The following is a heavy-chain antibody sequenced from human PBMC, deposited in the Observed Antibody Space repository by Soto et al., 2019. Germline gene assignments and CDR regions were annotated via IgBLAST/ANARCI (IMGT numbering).Heavy chain of an antibody. V-gene: IGHV3-30*18. D-gene: IGHD3-3*01. CDR2: ISYDGSNK. CDR3: AKVRMTLRILEWKNADY. Sequence: PGGSLRLSCGASGFTFRSYAMHWVRQAPGKGLEWVAVISYDGSNKYYTDSVKGRFTISRDNSKNTLYLQMNSLRPEDTTVYYCAKVRMTLRILEWKNADYWGQGTLITVSS. J-gene: IGHJ4*02. CDR1: GFTFRSYA.